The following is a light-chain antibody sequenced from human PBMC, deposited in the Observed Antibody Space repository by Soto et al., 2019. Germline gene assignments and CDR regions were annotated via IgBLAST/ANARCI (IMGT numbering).Light chain of an antibody. CDR1: SSNIGSNY. Sequence: QSVLTQPPSASGTPGQRVTISWSGSSSNIGSNYVYWYQQLPGTAPKLLIYRNNQRPSGVPDRFSGSNSGTSASLAISGLRSEDEADYYCAAWADSLSGPHVVFGGGTKLTGL. CDR2: RNN. J-gene: IGLJ2*01. V-gene: IGLV1-47*01. CDR3: AAWADSLSGPHVV.